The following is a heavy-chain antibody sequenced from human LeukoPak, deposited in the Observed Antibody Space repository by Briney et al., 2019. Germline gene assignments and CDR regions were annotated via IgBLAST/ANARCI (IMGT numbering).Heavy chain of an antibody. V-gene: IGHV4-59*12. CDR2: FHHSGNT. J-gene: IGHJ4*02. CDR3: ARRAAALDS. Sequence: PSETLSLTCSVSGASISRYYWSWIRQPPGKGLEWIGYFHHSGNTNYSPSLSSRITMSVDTSKNQFSLRLNSVTAADTAIYYWARRAAALDSWGQGTLVTVSS. CDR1: GASISRYY. D-gene: IGHD6-13*01.